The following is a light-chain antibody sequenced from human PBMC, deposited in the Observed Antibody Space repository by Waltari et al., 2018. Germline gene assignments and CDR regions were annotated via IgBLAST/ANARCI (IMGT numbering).Light chain of an antibody. CDR2: AAS. V-gene: IGKV1-39*01. CDR1: QSISSY. CDR3: QQSYSTPLYT. Sequence: DIQMTQSPSSLSASVGDRVTITCRASQSISSYFNWYQQKPGKAPKLLIYAASSLQSGVPSRFSGSGSGTDFTLNISSLQPEDFATYYCQQSYSTPLYTFGQGTKLEIK. J-gene: IGKJ2*01.